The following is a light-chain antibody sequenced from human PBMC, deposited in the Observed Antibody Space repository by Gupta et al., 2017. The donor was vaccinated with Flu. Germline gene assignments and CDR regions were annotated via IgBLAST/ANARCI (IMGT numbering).Light chain of an antibody. J-gene: IGKJ3*01. CDR2: AGS. V-gene: IGKV1-12*01. Sequence: DLQMTQSPSSVSASVGDRVTITCRASQDVGRWLAWYQQKPGKAPKFLIYAGSSLESGVPSRFSGSGAGTDFALTVSSLQPEDVATYYCQQGNSFPFTFGPGTKVELK. CDR3: QQGNSFPFT. CDR1: QDVGRW.